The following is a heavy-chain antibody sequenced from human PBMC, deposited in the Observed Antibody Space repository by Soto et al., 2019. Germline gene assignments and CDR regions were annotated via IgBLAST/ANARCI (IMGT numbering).Heavy chain of an antibody. J-gene: IGHJ4*02. CDR3: AKFHGGYYTY. D-gene: IGHD3-3*01. V-gene: IGHV3-23*01. Sequence: GGSLRLSCATSGFTFTTYSMNWVRQAPGKGLEWVSAISGSGGSTYYADSVKGRFTISRDNSKNTLYLQMNSLRAEDTAVYYCAKFHGGYYTYWGQGTLVTVSS. CDR1: GFTFTTYS. CDR2: ISGSGGST.